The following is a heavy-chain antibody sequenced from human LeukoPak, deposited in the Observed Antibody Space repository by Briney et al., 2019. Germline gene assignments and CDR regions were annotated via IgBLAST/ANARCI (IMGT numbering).Heavy chain of an antibody. CDR1: GGTFSSYA. Sequence: EASVKVSCKASGGTFSSYAISWVRQAPGQGLEWMGGIIPIFGTANYAQKFQGRVTITADESTSTAYMELRSLRSDDTAVYYRARVPLEIDRIATYWGQGTLVTVSS. CDR2: IIPIFGTA. J-gene: IGHJ4*02. CDR3: ARVPLEIDRIATY. D-gene: IGHD5-24*01. V-gene: IGHV1-69*13.